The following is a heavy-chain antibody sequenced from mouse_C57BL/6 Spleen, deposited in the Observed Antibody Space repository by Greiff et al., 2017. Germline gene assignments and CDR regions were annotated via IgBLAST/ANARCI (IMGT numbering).Heavy chain of an antibody. J-gene: IGHJ2*01. Sequence: DVKLVESGGGLVKPGGSLKLSCAASGFTFSSYAMSWVRQTPEKRLEWVATISDGSSYTSYPDNVKGRFTITRDTAKNNLYLQMRHLKSEDTALYYGARDRATGPRPYFDYWGQGTTLTVSS. CDR1: GFTFSSYA. V-gene: IGHV5-4*01. CDR2: ISDGSSYT. CDR3: ARDRATGPRPYFDY. D-gene: IGHD3-1*01.